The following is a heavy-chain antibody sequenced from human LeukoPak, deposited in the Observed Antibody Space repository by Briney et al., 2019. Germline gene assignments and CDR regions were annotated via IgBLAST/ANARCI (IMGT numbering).Heavy chain of an antibody. CDR3: ARGMTTAKGYYYYYGMDV. V-gene: IGHV3-66*01. Sequence: GGSLRLSCAASGFTVSSNYMSWVRQAPGKGLEWVSVIYSGGSTYYADSVKGRFTISRDNSKNTLYLQMNSLRAEDTAVYYCARGMTTAKGYYYYYGMDVWGQGTTVTVSS. J-gene: IGHJ6*02. CDR1: GFTVSSNY. D-gene: IGHD4-4*01. CDR2: IYSGGST.